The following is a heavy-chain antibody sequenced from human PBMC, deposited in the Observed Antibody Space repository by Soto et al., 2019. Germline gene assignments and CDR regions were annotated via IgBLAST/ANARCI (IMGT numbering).Heavy chain of an antibody. D-gene: IGHD2-2*01. CDR2: ISGSGGST. CDR1: GFTFSSYA. J-gene: IGHJ6*03. CDR3: AKESGDIVVVPAAMLVYYYYYMDV. Sequence: GSLRLSCAASGFTFSSYAMSWVRQAPGKGLEWVSAISGSGGSTYYADSVKGRFTISRDNSKNTLYLQMNSLRAEDTAVYYCAKESGDIVVVPAAMLVYYYYYMDVWGKGTTVTVSS. V-gene: IGHV3-23*01.